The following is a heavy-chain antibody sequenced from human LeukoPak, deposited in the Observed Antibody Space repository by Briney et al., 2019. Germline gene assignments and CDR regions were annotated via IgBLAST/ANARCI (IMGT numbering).Heavy chain of an antibody. CDR1: GFTFSSYG. J-gene: IGHJ4*02. D-gene: IGHD5-18*01. CDR2: ISYDGSNK. V-gene: IGHV3-30*18. CDR3: AKEGEYSYGRPLDY. Sequence: GGSLRLSCAASGFTFSSYGMHWVRQAPGKGLEWVALISYDGSNKYYADSVKGRFTISRENAKNTLYLQMNSLRAEDTAVYYCAKEGEYSYGRPLDYWGQGTLVTVSS.